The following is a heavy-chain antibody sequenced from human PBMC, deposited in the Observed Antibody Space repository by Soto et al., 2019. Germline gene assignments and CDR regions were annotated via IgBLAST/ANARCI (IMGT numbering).Heavy chain of an antibody. D-gene: IGHD6-13*01. CDR3: ARVSQQQLVFDP. V-gene: IGHV4-34*01. CDR2: INHSGST. Sequence: SETLSLTCAVYGGSFSGYYGSWIRQPPGKGLEWIGEINHSGSTNYNPSLKSRVTISVDTSKNQFSLQLNSVTPEDTAVYYCARVSQQQLVFDPWGQGTLVTVSS. CDR1: GGSFSGYY. J-gene: IGHJ5*02.